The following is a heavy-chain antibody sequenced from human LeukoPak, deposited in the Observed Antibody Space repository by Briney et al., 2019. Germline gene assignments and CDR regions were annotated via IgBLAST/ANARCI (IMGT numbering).Heavy chain of an antibody. CDR2: INPNSGGT. Sequence: ASVKVSCKASGYTFTGYYMHWVRQAPGQGLEWMGWINPNSGGTNYAQKFQGRVTMTRDTSISTAYMELSRLRSDDTAVYYCARGLKSGAAGWFDPWGQGTLVTVSS. J-gene: IGHJ5*02. CDR3: ARGLKSGAAGWFDP. D-gene: IGHD6-13*01. V-gene: IGHV1-2*02. CDR1: GYTFTGYY.